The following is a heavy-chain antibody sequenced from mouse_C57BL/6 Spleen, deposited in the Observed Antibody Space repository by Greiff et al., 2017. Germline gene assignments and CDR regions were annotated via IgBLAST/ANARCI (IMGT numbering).Heavy chain of an antibody. V-gene: IGHV5-17*01. J-gene: IGHJ4*01. CDR1: GFTFSDYG. Sequence: DVKLVESGGGLVKPGGSLKLSCAASGFTFSDYGMHWVRQAPEKGLEWVAYISSGSSTIYYADTVKGRFTISRDKAKNTLFLQMTSLRSEDTAMYYCGGYDGYYGAMGYWGQGTSVTVSS. CDR2: ISSGSSTI. CDR3: GGYDGYYGAMGY. D-gene: IGHD2-3*01.